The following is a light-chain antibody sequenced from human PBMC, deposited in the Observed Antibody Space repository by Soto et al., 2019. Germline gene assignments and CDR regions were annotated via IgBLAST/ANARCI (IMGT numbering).Light chain of an antibody. CDR3: CSHAGRDTYV. CDR1: SSDVGSDNV. V-gene: IGLV2-23*01. Sequence: QSVLTQPDSVSGSPGQSITISCTGTSSDVGSDNVVSWYQHYPGKAPQLIVYEAFKRPSGVSSRFSGSKSGNTASLTISGLQAEDDADYYCCSHAGRDTYVFGTGTKLTV. CDR2: EAF. J-gene: IGLJ1*01.